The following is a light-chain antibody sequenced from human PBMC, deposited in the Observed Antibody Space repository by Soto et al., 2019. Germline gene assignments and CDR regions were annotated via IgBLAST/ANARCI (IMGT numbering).Light chain of an antibody. V-gene: IGLV1-44*01. J-gene: IGLJ3*02. CDR3: ASWDDNLNGVV. Sequence: QSVLTQPPSASGTPGQRVTISCSGSNSNIGSNSVNWYQQLPGTAPKLLIYGSNQRPSGVPDRFSGSKSGTSASLAISGLQSEDEGVHYCASWDDNLNGVVFGGATKLTVL. CDR2: GSN. CDR1: NSNIGSNS.